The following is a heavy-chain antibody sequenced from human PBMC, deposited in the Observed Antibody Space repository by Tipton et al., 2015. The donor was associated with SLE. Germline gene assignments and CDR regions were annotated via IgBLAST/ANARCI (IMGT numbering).Heavy chain of an antibody. CDR3: ARGLTCSSSSYYYYYYMDV. J-gene: IGHJ6*03. V-gene: IGHV4-34*01. D-gene: IGHD6-6*01. CDR2: INHSGST. Sequence: TLSLTCAVYGGSFSGYYWSWIRQPPGKGLEWIGEINHSGSTNYNPSLKSRVTISVDTSKNQFSLKLSSVTAADTAVYYCARGLTCSSSSYYYYYYMDVWGKGTTVTVSS. CDR1: GGSFSGYY.